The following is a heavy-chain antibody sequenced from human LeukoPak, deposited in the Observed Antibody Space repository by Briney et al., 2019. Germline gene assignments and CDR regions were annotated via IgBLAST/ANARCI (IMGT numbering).Heavy chain of an antibody. Sequence: ASVKVSCKASGYTFTSYYIHWVRQAPGQRLEWMGMINTSGGGTGYAQKYQRRVTMTTDPAASTVYMELSSLRSEDTALYYCARQRDDRSGYYFFGYWGQGTLVTVSS. V-gene: IGHV1-46*01. CDR1: GYTFTSYY. CDR3: ARQRDDRSGYYFFGY. CDR2: INTSGGGT. D-gene: IGHD3-22*01. J-gene: IGHJ4*02.